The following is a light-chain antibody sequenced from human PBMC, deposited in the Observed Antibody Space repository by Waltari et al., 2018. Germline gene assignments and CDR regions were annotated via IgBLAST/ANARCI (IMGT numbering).Light chain of an antibody. CDR3: QQRLNWPLT. V-gene: IGKV3-11*01. J-gene: IGKJ4*01. CDR2: ETP. Sequence: EIVLTQSPATLSLSPGERATLSCRASQGVRSYLAWYQQKPGQAPSLLIYETPTRASGIPARFSGSGSGTDFSLSISSLEPEDFAVYYCQQRLNWPLTFGGGTKVEIK. CDR1: QGVRSY.